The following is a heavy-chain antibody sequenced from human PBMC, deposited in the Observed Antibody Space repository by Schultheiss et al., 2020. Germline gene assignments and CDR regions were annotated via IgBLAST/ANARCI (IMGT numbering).Heavy chain of an antibody. CDR2: ISAYNGNT. CDR1: GYIFNSYG. V-gene: IGHV1-18*01. D-gene: IGHD4-17*01. J-gene: IGHJ6*02. Sequence: ASVKVSCKASGYIFNSYGISWVRQAPGQGLEWMGWISAYNGNTNFAQKLQGRVTMTTDTSTSTAYMELRSLRSDDTAVYYCARVGGDYGDYEGYCMDVWGQGTTVTVYS. CDR3: ARVGGDYGDYEGYCMDV.